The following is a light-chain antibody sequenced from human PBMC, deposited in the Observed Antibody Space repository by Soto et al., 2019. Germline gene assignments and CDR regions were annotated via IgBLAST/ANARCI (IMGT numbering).Light chain of an antibody. Sequence: IQLTQSPSSLSASVGDRVTITCRASQDISSYLAWYQQKPGKAPNLLIYAASTLQSGVPSRFSASGVGTDFTLTISSLRAEDFATYYCQQVRSYPSTFGGGTKVEIK. J-gene: IGKJ4*01. CDR2: AAS. V-gene: IGKV1-9*01. CDR1: QDISSY. CDR3: QQVRSYPST.